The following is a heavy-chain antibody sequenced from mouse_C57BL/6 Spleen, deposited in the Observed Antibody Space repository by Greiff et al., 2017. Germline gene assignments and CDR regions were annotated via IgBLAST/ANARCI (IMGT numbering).Heavy chain of an antibody. CDR2: ISNGGGST. Sequence: EVQGVESGGGLVQPGGSLKLSCAASGFTFSDYYMYWVRQTPEKRLEWVAYISNGGGSTYYPDTVKGRFTISRDNAKNTLYLQMSRLKSEDTAMYYCARQVYDGYFDYWGQGTTLTVSS. CDR3: ARQVYDGYFDY. J-gene: IGHJ2*01. D-gene: IGHD2-3*01. V-gene: IGHV5-12*01. CDR1: GFTFSDYY.